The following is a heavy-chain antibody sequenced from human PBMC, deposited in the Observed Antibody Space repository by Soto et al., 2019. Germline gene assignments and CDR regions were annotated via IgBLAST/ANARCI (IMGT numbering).Heavy chain of an antibody. CDR2: IWYDGSNK. CDR1: GFIFNEYG. Sequence: QVQLVESGGGVVQPGRSLRLSCAASGFIFNEYGMHWVRQAPGKGLEWVAVIWYDGSNKYYADSVKGRFTISRDNSKNTMSLQMNSVRDEDTAVYYCARWGCSGSNCNLNQRSYDLWGQGTLVTVSS. J-gene: IGHJ4*02. CDR3: ARWGCSGSNCNLNQRSYDL. V-gene: IGHV3-33*03. D-gene: IGHD2-15*01.